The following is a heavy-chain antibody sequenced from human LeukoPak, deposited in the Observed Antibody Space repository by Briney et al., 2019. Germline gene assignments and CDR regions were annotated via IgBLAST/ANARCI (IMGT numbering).Heavy chain of an antibody. CDR2: MKLDGSEE. CDR1: GFTFRSYW. D-gene: IGHD2-15*01. Sequence: GGCLRLSCAASGFTFRSYWMSWVRQAPGKGLEWVANMKLDGSEEYYVDSVKGRFTISSDNAKNSLYLQMNSLRVDDTAVYYCARWARYCSSGSCYSWFDPWGQGTLVTVSS. CDR3: ARWARYCSSGSCYSWFDP. V-gene: IGHV3-7*01. J-gene: IGHJ5*02.